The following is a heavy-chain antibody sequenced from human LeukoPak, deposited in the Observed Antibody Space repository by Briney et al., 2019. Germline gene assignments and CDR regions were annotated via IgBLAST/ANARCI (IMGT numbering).Heavy chain of an antibody. CDR1: GYTFTSYY. J-gene: IGHJ4*02. Sequence: ASVKVSCKASGYTFTSYYMHWVRQAPGQGLEWMGIINPSGGSTSYAQKFQGRVTMTRDTSTSTVYMELSSLRSEDTAVYYCARDPLPYYYDSSGYYYPFWGQGTLVTVSS. CDR3: ARDPLPYYYDSSGYYYPF. V-gene: IGHV1-46*01. CDR2: INPSGGST. D-gene: IGHD3-22*01.